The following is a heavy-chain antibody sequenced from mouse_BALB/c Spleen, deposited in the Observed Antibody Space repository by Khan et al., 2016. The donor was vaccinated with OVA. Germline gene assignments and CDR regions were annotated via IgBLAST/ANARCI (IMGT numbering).Heavy chain of an antibody. J-gene: IGHJ1*01. D-gene: IGHD2-12*01. CDR3: IRDRYDGGYFFDV. Sequence: EVELVESGGDLMKPEGSLKLSCAASGFTFSSFHMSWVRQTPDKRLEWVATISGGGAYTYYPDSVKGRFTISKDSAKSTLYLQMSALRSEDTGMYYCIRDRYDGGYFFDVWGAGTTVTVSS. V-gene: IGHV5-6*01. CDR1: GFTFSSFH. CDR2: ISGGGAYT.